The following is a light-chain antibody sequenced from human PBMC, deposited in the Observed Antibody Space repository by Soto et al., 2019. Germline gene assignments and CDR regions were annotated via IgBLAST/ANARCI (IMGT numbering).Light chain of an antibody. CDR2: AAS. V-gene: IGKV1-39*01. Sequence: DIQMTQSPSSLSASVGDRVTITCRASQTISTFLNWYQQKPGKAPKLLIYAASSLQSGVPSRFSGSGSGTDFTLTITSLQSGDLATYYCQHTYNIPLTFGQGTKVEIK. CDR1: QTISTF. CDR3: QHTYNIPLT. J-gene: IGKJ1*01.